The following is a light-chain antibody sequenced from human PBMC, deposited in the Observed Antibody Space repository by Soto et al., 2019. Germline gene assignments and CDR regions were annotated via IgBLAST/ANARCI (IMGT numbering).Light chain of an antibody. CDR2: DAS. CDR1: QSISSW. CDR3: QHYNSYSYT. V-gene: IGKV1-5*01. J-gene: IGKJ2*01. Sequence: DTPMTQSPSTLSASVGDRVTITCRDSQSISSWLAWYQQKPGKAPKLLIYDASTLESGVPSRFSGSGSGTEFTLTISSLQPDDFATYYCQHYNSYSYTFGQGTKLEIK.